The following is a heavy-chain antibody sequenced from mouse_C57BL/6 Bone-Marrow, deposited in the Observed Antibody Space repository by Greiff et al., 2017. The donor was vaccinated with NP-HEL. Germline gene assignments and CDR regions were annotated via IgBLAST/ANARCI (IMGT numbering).Heavy chain of an antibody. V-gene: IGHV1-55*01. CDR2: IYPGSGST. D-gene: IGHD2-5*01. CDR1: GYTFTSYW. CDR3: ARKRPYYSKGDY. J-gene: IGHJ2*01. Sequence: QVQLQQPGAELVKPGASVKMSCKASGYTFTSYWITWVKQRPGQGLEWIGDIYPGSGSTNYNEKFKSKATLTVDTSSSTAYMQLSSLTSEDSAVYYCARKRPYYSKGDYWGQGTTLTVSS.